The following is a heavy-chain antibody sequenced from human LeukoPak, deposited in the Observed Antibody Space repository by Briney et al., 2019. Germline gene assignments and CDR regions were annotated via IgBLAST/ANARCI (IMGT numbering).Heavy chain of an antibody. D-gene: IGHD3-9*01. CDR1: GFTFSSYS. V-gene: IGHV3-21*01. J-gene: IGHJ4*02. Sequence: GGSLRLSCAASGFTFSSYSMSWVRQAPGKGLEWVSYISMSSVYIYYADSVKGRFTISRDNAKNSLYLQMNSLRAEDTAVYYCARVMTGYSVLDYGGQGTLVTVSS. CDR2: ISMSSVYI. CDR3: ARVMTGYSVLDY.